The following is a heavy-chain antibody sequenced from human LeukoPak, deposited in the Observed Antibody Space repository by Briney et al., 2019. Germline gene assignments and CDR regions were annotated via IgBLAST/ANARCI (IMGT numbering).Heavy chain of an antibody. V-gene: IGHV3-23*01. CDR3: SRGGYCSGGTCYVGDH. CDR2: ISGSGGST. D-gene: IGHD2-15*01. J-gene: IGHJ4*02. Sequence: GGSLRLSCAASAFTFSSYAMSWVRQAPGKGLEWVSAISGSGGSTYYADSVKGRFTISRDNSKNTLYLQMNSLRAEDTAIYYCSRGGYCSGGTCYVGDHWGQGSLVIVSS. CDR1: AFTFSSYA.